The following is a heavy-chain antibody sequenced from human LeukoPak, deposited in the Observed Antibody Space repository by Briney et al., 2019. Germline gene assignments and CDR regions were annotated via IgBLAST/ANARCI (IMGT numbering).Heavy chain of an antibody. V-gene: IGHV4-34*01. CDR3: ARVPDSSGYCHYPTPYFDY. Sequence: PSETLSLTCAVYGGSFSGYYWSWIRQPPGKGLEWIGEINHSGSTNYNPSLKSRVTISVDTSKNQFSLKLSSVTAADTAVYYCARVPDSSGYCHYPTPYFDYWGQGTLVTVSS. CDR2: INHSGST. D-gene: IGHD3-22*01. J-gene: IGHJ4*02. CDR1: GGSFSGYY.